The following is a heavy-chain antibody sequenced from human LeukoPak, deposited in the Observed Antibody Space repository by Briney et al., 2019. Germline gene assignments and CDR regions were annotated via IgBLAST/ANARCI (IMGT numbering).Heavy chain of an antibody. Sequence: PGWSLRLSCAASGFTFSSYWMNWVRQAPGKGLVWVSRINSNRSSTSYADSVKGRFTISRDNAKNTLYLQMNSLRAEDTAVYYCARDGCGGYDYWGQGTLVTVSS. CDR2: INSNRSST. CDR3: ARDGCGGYDY. J-gene: IGHJ4*02. V-gene: IGHV3-74*01. CDR1: GFTFSSYW. D-gene: IGHD5-12*01.